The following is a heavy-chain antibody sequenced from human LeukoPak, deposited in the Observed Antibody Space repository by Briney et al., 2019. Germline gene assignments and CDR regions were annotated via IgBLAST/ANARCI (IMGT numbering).Heavy chain of an antibody. V-gene: IGHV4-30-2*01. CDR3: ARGDCGTSSCYTFDS. CDR2: IYENGRT. J-gene: IGHJ4*02. CDR1: GGSIRSGGYA. D-gene: IGHD2-2*02. Sequence: ASETLSLTCAVSGGSIRSGGYAWNWIRQPPGEGLEWIGYIYENGRTYYNPSLKGRVNISMDRSKNQFSLKLNSVSAADTAVYYCARGDCGTSSCYTFDSWGQGTLVTVSS.